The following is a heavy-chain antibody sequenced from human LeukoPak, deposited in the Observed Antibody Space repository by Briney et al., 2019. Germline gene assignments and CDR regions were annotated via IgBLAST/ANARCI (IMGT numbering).Heavy chain of an antibody. V-gene: IGHV3-23*01. CDR2: ISGSGGST. CDR3: AKVGVFLWFGEFSGFDP. D-gene: IGHD3-10*01. CDR1: GFTFSSYG. J-gene: IGHJ5*02. Sequence: GGSLRLSCAASGFTFSSYGMSWVRQAPGKGLEGVSAISGSGGSTYYADSVKGRFTISRDNSKNTLYLQMNSLRAEDTAVYYCAKVGVFLWFGEFSGFDPWGQGTLVTVSS.